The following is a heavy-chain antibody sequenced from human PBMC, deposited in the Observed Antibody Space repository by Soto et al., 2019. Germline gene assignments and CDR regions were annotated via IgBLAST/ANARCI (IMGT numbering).Heavy chain of an antibody. D-gene: IGHD4-17*01. J-gene: IGHJ4*02. CDR2: INAGNGNT. CDR3: ARGMTTVTAFDY. V-gene: IGHV1-3*01. Sequence: ASVKVSCKASGYTFTSYAMHWVRQAPGQRLEWMGWINAGNGNTKYSQKFQGRVTITRDTSASTAYMELSSLRSEDTAVYYCARGMTTVTAFDYWGQGTLVPVSS. CDR1: GYTFTSYA.